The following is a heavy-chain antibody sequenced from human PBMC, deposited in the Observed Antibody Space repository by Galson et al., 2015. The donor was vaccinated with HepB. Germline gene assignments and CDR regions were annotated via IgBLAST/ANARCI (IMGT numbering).Heavy chain of an antibody. CDR1: GFTVSSNY. Sequence: SLRLSCAASGFTVSSNYMSWVRQAPGKGLEWVSVIYSGGSTYYADSVKGRFTISRDNSKNTLYLQMNSLRAEDTAVYYCARDPDPPVYYYDSGKGDYWGQGTLVTVSS. CDR3: ARDPDPPVYYYDSGKGDY. D-gene: IGHD3-22*01. J-gene: IGHJ4*02. CDR2: IYSGGST. V-gene: IGHV3-53*01.